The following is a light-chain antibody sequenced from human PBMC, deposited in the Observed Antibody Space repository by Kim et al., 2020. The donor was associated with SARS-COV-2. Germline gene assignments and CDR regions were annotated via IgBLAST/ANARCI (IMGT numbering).Light chain of an antibody. CDR3: QQYGSSPRT. CDR2: AAS. V-gene: IGKV3-20*01. J-gene: IGKJ1*01. Sequence: DIVLTQSPGTVSLSPGERATLSCRASETVFSNYLAWFQHRPGQAPRLLIFAASTRATGIPDRFSGSGSGTDFTLIISRLEPEDFAVYFCQQYGSSPRTFGQGTKVDIK. CDR1: ETVFSNY.